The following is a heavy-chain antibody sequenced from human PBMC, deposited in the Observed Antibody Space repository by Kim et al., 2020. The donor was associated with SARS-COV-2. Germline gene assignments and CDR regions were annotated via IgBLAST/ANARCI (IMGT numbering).Heavy chain of an antibody. V-gene: IGHV3-30*01. CDR3: ARVQQQLGLDY. CDR2: R. Sequence: RYYAASVKGRFTISRDNSKNTLYLQMNSLRAEDTAVYYCARVQQQLGLDYWGQGTLVTVSS. D-gene: IGHD6-13*01. J-gene: IGHJ4*02.